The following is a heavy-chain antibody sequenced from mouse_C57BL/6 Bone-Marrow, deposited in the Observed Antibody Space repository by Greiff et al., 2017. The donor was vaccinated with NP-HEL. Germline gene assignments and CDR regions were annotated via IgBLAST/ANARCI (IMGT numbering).Heavy chain of an antibody. Sequence: QVPLQQSGPALVTPGASVPLSCPASGSTFTDYIMHWVIHRPGQGLAWIGSIYPVSGETNYNQKFMGKATFSVDRSSSTVYMGLNSLTSEDPAVYYCAITTVVDYAMDYWGQGTSVTVSS. D-gene: IGHD1-1*01. CDR1: GSTFTDYI. J-gene: IGHJ4*01. CDR2: IYPVSGET. CDR3: AITTVVDYAMDY. V-gene: IGHV1-11*01.